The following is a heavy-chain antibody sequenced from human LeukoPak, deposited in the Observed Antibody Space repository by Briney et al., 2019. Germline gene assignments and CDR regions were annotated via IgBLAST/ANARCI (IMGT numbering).Heavy chain of an antibody. Sequence: KPSETLSLTCAVYGGSFSGYYWSWIRQPPGKGLEWIGEINHSGSTNYNPSLKSRVTISVDTSKNQFSLKLSSVTAADTAVYYCARGGQLWSRYYFDYWGQGTLVTVSS. CDR3: ARGGQLWSRYYFDY. CDR2: INHSGST. J-gene: IGHJ4*02. D-gene: IGHD5-18*01. CDR1: GGSFSGYY. V-gene: IGHV4-34*01.